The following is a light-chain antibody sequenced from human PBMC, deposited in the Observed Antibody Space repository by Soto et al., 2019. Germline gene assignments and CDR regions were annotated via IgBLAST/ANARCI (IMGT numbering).Light chain of an antibody. J-gene: IGKJ4*01. CDR3: QQFNNYPRT. Sequence: AIPLTQSPSSLSASVGDGVTITCRASQGISSALAWYQQKPGKPPKLLVYDASSLQSGVPSRFSGSGSGTDFTLTISSLQPEDFATYYCQQFNNYPRTFGGGTRVEIK. V-gene: IGKV1D-13*01. CDR1: QGISSA. CDR2: DAS.